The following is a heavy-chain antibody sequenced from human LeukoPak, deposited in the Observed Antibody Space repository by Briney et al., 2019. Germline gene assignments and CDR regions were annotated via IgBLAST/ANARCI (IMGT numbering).Heavy chain of an antibody. J-gene: IGHJ4*02. CDR2: INHSGST. Sequence: SETLSLTCAVYGGSFSGYYRSWIRQPPRKGLEWTGEINHSGSTNYNPSLKSRVTISVDTSKNQFSLKLSSVTAADTAVYFCVSGTVATRYFDYWGQGTLVTVSS. D-gene: IGHD4-23*01. CDR3: VSGTVATRYFDY. CDR1: GGSFSGYY. V-gene: IGHV4-34*01.